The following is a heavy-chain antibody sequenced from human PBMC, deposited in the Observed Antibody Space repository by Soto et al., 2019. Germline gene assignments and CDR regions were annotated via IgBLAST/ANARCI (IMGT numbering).Heavy chain of an antibody. V-gene: IGHV4-31*03. CDR1: GDSINNANYY. CDR2: IYYTGNT. CDR3: ARARYSSSWYLDY. Sequence: SETLSLTCTVSGDSINNANYYWSWIRQHPGKGLEWIGYIYYTGNTYYNPSLKSRVTISVETSKNQFSLTLNSVTAADAAVYYCARARYSSSWYLDYWGQGTLVTVSS. J-gene: IGHJ4*02. D-gene: IGHD6-13*01.